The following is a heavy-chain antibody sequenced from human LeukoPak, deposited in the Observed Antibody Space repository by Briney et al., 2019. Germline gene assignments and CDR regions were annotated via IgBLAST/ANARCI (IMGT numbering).Heavy chain of an antibody. D-gene: IGHD3-10*01. CDR3: ARERGEAFDI. CDR1: GFTFSTYS. V-gene: IGHV3-21*01. CDR2: IGGSSTSI. J-gene: IGHJ3*02. Sequence: GGPLRLSCAASGFTFSTYSMNWVRQAPGEGLEWVSSIGGSSTSIYYADSVKGRFTISRDNSKNSLYLQMNSLGAEDTAVYYCARERGEAFDIWGQGTMVTVSS.